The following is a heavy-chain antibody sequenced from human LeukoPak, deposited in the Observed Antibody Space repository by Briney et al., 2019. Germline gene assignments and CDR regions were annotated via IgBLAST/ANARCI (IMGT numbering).Heavy chain of an antibody. CDR1: GFSFNTYA. J-gene: IGHJ4*02. CDR2: ISWNSGSI. Sequence: GGSLRLSCAASGFSFNTYAMSWVRQAPGKGLEWVSGISWNSGSIGYADSVKGRFTISRDNAKNSLYLQMNSLRAEDTALYYCAKASTHYYGSGSYRNWGQGTLVTVSS. D-gene: IGHD3-10*01. V-gene: IGHV3-9*01. CDR3: AKASTHYYGSGSYRN.